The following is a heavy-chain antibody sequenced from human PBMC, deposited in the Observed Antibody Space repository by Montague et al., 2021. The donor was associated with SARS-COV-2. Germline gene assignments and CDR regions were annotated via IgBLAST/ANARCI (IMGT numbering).Heavy chain of an antibody. D-gene: IGHD3-9*01. CDR2: ISSSGSII. CDR1: GFTFSSYE. J-gene: IGHJ4*02. V-gene: IGHV3-48*03. Sequence: SLRLSCAASGFTFSSYEMNWVRQAPGKGLEWVSYISSSGSIIYYADSVKGRFTISRDNAKNSLYLQMNSLRAEDTAVYYCAGGNFDWLLLPAGYFDHWGQGTLVTVSS. CDR3: AGGNFDWLLLPAGYFDH.